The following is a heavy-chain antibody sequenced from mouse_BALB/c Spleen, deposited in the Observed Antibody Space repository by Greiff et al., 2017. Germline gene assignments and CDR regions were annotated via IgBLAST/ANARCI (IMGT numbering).Heavy chain of an antibody. V-gene: IGHV1S29*02. CDR3: ARANWDVGFAY. CDR2: IYPYNGGT. Sequence: EVKLMESGPELVKPGASVKISCKASGYTFTDYNMHWVKQSHGKSLEWIGYIYPYNGGTGYNQKFKSKATLTVDNSSSTAYMELRSLTSEDSAVYYCARANWDVGFAYWGQGTLVTVSA. CDR1: GYTFTDYN. D-gene: IGHD4-1*01. J-gene: IGHJ3*01.